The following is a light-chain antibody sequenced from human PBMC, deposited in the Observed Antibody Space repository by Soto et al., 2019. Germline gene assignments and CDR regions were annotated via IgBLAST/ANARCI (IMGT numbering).Light chain of an antibody. J-gene: IGKJ1*01. CDR2: DAS. CDR1: QSVSSY. Sequence: EIVLTQSPGTLSLSPGERATLSCRASQSVSSYLAWYQQKPGQAPRLLIYDASNRATGIPARFSGSGSGTDFTLTISSLEPEDFAVYYCQQRSNWPPFGQGTKVDNK. V-gene: IGKV3-11*01. CDR3: QQRSNWPP.